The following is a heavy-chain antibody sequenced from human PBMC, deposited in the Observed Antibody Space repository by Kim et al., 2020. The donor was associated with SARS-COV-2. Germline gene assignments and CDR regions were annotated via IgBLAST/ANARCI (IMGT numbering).Heavy chain of an antibody. CDR2: ISYDGSNK. Sequence: GGSLRLSCAASGFTFSSYAMHWVRQAPGKGLEWVAVISYDGSNKYYADSVKGRFTISRDNSKNTLYLQMNSLRAEDTAVYYCARDQGQRWLQYYFDYWGQGTLVTVSS. CDR1: GFTFSSYA. J-gene: IGHJ4*02. V-gene: IGHV3-30-3*01. D-gene: IGHD6-19*01. CDR3: ARDQGQRWLQYYFDY.